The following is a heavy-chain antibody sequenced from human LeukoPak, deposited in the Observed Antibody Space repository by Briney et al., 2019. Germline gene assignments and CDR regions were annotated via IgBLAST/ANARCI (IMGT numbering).Heavy chain of an antibody. CDR1: GFTFRSYW. V-gene: IGHV3-7*01. Sequence: GGSLRLSCAASGFTFRSYWMSWVRQAPGKGLEWVANIKHDGSEKYYVDSVKGRFTISRDNAKNSLYLQMNSLRAEDTAVYYCARDLRGDYFDYWGQGTLVTVSS. D-gene: IGHD3-10*01. CDR2: IKHDGSEK. J-gene: IGHJ4*02. CDR3: ARDLRGDYFDY.